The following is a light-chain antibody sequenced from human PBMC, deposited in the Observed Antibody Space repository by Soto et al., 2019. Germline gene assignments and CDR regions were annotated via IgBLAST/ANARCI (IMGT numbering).Light chain of an antibody. CDR1: QSISIW. CDR2: KTS. CDR3: QHWNDYSWT. V-gene: IGKV1-5*03. J-gene: IGKJ1*01. Sequence: DIHMTQSPSTLSASVGDRVTITCRASQSISIWLAWYQQKPGKAPNLLIYKTSNFETGVPSRFSGSGSGTEFTLTISSLQPDDFATYYCQHWNDYSWTFGQGTKVEVK.